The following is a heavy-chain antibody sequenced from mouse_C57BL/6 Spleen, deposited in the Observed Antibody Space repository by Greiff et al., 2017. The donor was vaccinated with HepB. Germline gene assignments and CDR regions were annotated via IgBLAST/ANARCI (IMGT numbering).Heavy chain of an antibody. Sequence: QVHVKQSGTELVKPGASVKLSCKASGYTFTSYWMHWVKQRPGQGLEWIGNINPSNGGTNYNEKFKSKATLTVDKSSSTAYMQLSSLTSEDSAVYYCARRATRRYFDVWGTGTTVTVSS. CDR1: GYTFTSYW. J-gene: IGHJ1*03. V-gene: IGHV1-53*01. CDR3: ARRATRRYFDV. D-gene: IGHD3-1*01. CDR2: INPSNGGT.